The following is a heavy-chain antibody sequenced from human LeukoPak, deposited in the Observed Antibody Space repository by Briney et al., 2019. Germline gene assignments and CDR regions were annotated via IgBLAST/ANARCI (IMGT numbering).Heavy chain of an antibody. CDR3: AKSYNWNAEYYFDY. CDR1: DYSLGTAYY. V-gene: IGHV4-38-2*02. Sequence: PETLSLTSRLSDYSLGTAYYWGWFRHPPREGLEWIGNSHHIRNTYYNPSLTSRVNISIDTSKNHFSLKLSSVTAADTALYYCAKSYNWNAEYYFDYWGQGTLVTVSS. CDR2: SHHIRNT. J-gene: IGHJ4*02. D-gene: IGHD1-1*01.